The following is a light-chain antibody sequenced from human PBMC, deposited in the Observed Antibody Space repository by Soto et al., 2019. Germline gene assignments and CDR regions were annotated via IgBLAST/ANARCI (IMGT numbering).Light chain of an antibody. CDR3: QQYETFSGT. V-gene: IGKV1-5*01. J-gene: IGKJ1*01. CDR2: DAS. CDR1: QSVSGW. Sequence: IQMTPSPSPLSASVLDTVTFTCRASQSVSGWLAWYQQKPGEAPKLLIYDASALPRGVPSRFSGSGSGTKFTLTIASLQPDDFATYYCQQYETFSGTFGPGTKVDI.